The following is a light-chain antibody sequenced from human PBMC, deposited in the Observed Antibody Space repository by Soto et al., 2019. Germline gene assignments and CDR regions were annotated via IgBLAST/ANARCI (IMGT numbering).Light chain of an antibody. CDR3: QQYNTWHPKMA. J-gene: IGKJ1*01. CDR2: GAS. Sequence: VVTQSAATLSVFPGETATLSCRASQSVSSDLAWYQQRPGQAPRLLIYGASTRATGIPARFRGSESGTEFRLTISSLQSEDFATYYCQQYNTWHPKMAFGRGTKVDIK. V-gene: IGKV3-15*01. CDR1: QSVSSD.